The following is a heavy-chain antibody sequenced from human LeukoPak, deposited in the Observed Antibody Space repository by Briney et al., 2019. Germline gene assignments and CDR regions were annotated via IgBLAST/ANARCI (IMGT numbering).Heavy chain of an antibody. CDR1: GYNFTIYW. Sequence: GESLKISCETSGYNFTIYWIGWVRQMPGKGLEWMGIIYPGDSDTRYSPSFRGQVTISVDKSTSTAYLQWSSLKAPDTAMYYCARLFTLDHHFDYWGQGTLVTVSS. V-gene: IGHV5-51*01. D-gene: IGHD3/OR15-3a*01. CDR2: IYPGDSDT. J-gene: IGHJ4*02. CDR3: ARLFTLDHHFDY.